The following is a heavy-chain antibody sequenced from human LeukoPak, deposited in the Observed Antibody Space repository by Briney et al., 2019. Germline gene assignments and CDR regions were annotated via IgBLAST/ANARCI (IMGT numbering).Heavy chain of an antibody. D-gene: IGHD2-8*01. V-gene: IGHV3-21*01. Sequence: GGSLRLSCEGSGFTLSPYDMNWVRQAPGKGLEWVSSISSSSSYIYYTDSVKGRFTISRDNAKNSLFLQMNSLRAEDTAVYYCTRGTDGLWDFWGQGTLVTVSS. CDR3: TRGTDGLWDF. CDR1: GFTLSPYD. J-gene: IGHJ4*02. CDR2: ISSSSSYI.